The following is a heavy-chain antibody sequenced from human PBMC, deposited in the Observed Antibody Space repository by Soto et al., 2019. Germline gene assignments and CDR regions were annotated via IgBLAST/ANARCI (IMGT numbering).Heavy chain of an antibody. J-gene: IGHJ4*02. CDR3: VRTSLVVAAATREGY. CDR1: GFTFSSYW. D-gene: IGHD2-15*01. Sequence: EVQLVESGGGLVQPGGSLRLSCAASGFTFSSYWMHWVRQAPGKGLVWVSRINRDGSSTRYADSVKGRFTISRDNAKNTMDLQTNSRRDEDKAVYYCVRTSLVVAAATREGYWGQGTLGTAAS. CDR2: INRDGSST. V-gene: IGHV3-74*01.